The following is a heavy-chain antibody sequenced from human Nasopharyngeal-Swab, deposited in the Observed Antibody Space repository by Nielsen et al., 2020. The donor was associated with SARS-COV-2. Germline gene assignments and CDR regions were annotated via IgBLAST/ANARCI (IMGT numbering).Heavy chain of an antibody. CDR2: IKQDGSEK. Sequence: GGSLRLSCAASGFTFSSYGMHWVRQAPGKGLEWVANIKQDGSEKYYVDSVKGRFTISRDNAKNSLYLQMNSLRAEDTAVYYCARDHYSGYDFYFDYWGQGTLVTVSS. D-gene: IGHD5-12*01. J-gene: IGHJ4*02. V-gene: IGHV3-7*01. CDR1: GFTFSSYG. CDR3: ARDHYSGYDFYFDY.